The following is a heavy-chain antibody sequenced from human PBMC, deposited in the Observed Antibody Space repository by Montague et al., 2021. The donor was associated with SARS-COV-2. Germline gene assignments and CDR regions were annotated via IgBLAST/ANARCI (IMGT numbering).Heavy chain of an antibody. V-gene: IGHV4-34*01. CDR2: VNHSGRI. CDR1: GGSFSDYY. Sequence: SETLSLTCAVYGGSFSDYYWTWIRQSPGKGLEWLGEVNHSGRINYNPSLKSRITISVDTSKNQFSLRLRSVTAADTGLYYCARHDHTDFGNPNWFDPWGQGTLVTVSS. J-gene: IGHJ5*02. CDR3: ARHDHTDFGNPNWFDP. D-gene: IGHD5-18*01.